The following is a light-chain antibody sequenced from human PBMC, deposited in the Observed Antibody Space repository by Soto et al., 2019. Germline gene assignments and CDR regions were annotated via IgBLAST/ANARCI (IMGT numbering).Light chain of an antibody. CDR1: SSXNGSNY. CDR2: RNN. J-gene: IGLJ2*01. V-gene: IGLV1-47*01. Sequence: QSVLTQPPSASGTXXXRVXXXCSGSSSXNGSNYVYWYQQLPGTAPKLLIYRNNQRPSGVPDRFSGSKSGTSASLAISGLRSKDEADYYCAAWDDSLSGQVFGGGTKVTVL. CDR3: AAWDDSLSGQV.